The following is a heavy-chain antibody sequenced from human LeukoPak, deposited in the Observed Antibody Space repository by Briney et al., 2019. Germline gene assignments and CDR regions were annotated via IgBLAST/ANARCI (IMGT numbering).Heavy chain of an antibody. D-gene: IGHD6-19*01. Sequence: ASVMLSCKASGYDFTSVGITWVRRAPGQGLEWMGWISPYNGNTRYAQKFQGRVAMTTDTSTTTAYMELRGLRFNDTAVYYCARAGSGSGWYFDYWGQGTLVTVSS. V-gene: IGHV1-18*01. CDR3: ARAGSGSGWYFDY. CDR1: GYDFTSVG. J-gene: IGHJ4*02. CDR2: ISPYNGNT.